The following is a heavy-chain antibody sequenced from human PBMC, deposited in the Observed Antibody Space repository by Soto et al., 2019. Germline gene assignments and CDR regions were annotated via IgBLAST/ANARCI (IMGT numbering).Heavy chain of an antibody. J-gene: IGHJ4*02. D-gene: IGHD1-26*01. CDR1: GFTFNSYG. CDR3: ARVSEGGSYYGGLDY. Sequence: QVQLVESGGGVVQPGRSLRLSCAASGFTFNSYGMHWVRQAPGKGLEWVAVIWYDGNIKYYADSVKGRFTISRDNSKNTLFLQMNSLRAEDTAVYYCARVSEGGSYYGGLDYWGQGTLVTVSS. V-gene: IGHV3-33*01. CDR2: IWYDGNIK.